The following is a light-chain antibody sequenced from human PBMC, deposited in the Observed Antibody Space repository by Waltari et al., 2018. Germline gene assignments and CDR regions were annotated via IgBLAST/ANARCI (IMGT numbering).Light chain of an antibody. CDR1: SSDIGGYKY. V-gene: IGLV2-14*01. CDR3: SAYASSVTLG. Sequence: QSALTQPASVSGSPGQSITISCTGTSSDIGGYKYVSWYQQHPGKAPNLMIYEVSDRPPGLSKRMSGPKSGNTASLTISGLQTEDEADYYCSAYASSVTLGVGSATKVTVL. CDR2: EVS. J-gene: IGLJ1*01.